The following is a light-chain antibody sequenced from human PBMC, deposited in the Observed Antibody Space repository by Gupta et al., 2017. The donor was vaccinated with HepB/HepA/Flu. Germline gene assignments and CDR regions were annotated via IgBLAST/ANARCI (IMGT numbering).Light chain of an antibody. V-gene: IGKV3-15*01. Sequence: EIVLTQYPVTPSVSPGERATLSCRASQSVSSNLAWYQQKPGQAPRLLIYGASTRATGIPARFSGSGSGTEFTLTISSLQSEDFALYYCQQYYNWPPITFGQGTRLEIK. CDR2: GAS. CDR3: QQYYNWPPIT. J-gene: IGKJ5*01. CDR1: QSVSSN.